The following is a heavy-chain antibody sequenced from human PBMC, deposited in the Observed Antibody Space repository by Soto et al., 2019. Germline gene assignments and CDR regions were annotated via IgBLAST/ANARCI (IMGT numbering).Heavy chain of an antibody. CDR2: ISSDGSST. CDR1: GFTFSSYW. V-gene: IGHV3-74*01. Sequence: EVQLVESGGGLVQPGGSLRLSCAASGFTFSSYWMHWVRQAPGKGLVWVSRISSDGSSTSYADSVKGRFTISRDNAKNTLYLQMNSPRAEETAVYYCVRTSLVVAAATREDYWGQGTLVTVSS. J-gene: IGHJ4*02. D-gene: IGHD2-15*01. CDR3: VRTSLVVAAATREDY.